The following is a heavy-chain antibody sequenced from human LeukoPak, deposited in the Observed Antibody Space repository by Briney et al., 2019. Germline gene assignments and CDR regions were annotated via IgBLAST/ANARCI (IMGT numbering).Heavy chain of an antibody. V-gene: IGHV4-31*03. CDR1: GGSISSGGYY. CDR2: IYYSGST. Sequence: SETLSLTCTVSGGSISSGGYYCSWIRQHPGKGLEWIGYIYYSGSTYYNPSLKSRVTISVDTSKNQFSLKLSSVTAADTAVYYCARDSDPRGLFDYWGQGTLVTVSS. J-gene: IGHJ4*02. CDR3: ARDSDPRGLFDY.